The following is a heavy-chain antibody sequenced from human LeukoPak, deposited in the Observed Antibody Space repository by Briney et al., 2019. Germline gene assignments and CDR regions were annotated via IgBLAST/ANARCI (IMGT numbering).Heavy chain of an antibody. V-gene: IGHV3-74*01. CDR2: ISPDGSST. CDR1: GFTFSIYW. J-gene: IGHJ4*02. CDR3: ARGPYYYDSSGNGFFGF. Sequence: PGGSLRLSCAASGFTFSIYWMHWVRQAPGQGLVWVSRISPDGSSTNYADSVKGRFTISRDNAKNTLYVQMNSLRAEDTAVYYCARGPYYYDSSGNGFFGFWGQGTLVTVSS. D-gene: IGHD3-22*01.